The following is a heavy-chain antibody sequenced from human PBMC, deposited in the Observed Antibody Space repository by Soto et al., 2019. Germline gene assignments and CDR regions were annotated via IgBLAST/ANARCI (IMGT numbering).Heavy chain of an antibody. D-gene: IGHD3-22*01. V-gene: IGHV1-2*02. CDR2: INPNSGGT. CDR3: ARVYYYYDSSGYPYYFDY. CDR1: GYTFTGYY. Sequence: SVKVSCKASGYTFTGYYMHWVRQAPGQGLEWMGWINPNSGGTNYAQKFQGRVTMTRDTSISTAYMELSRLRSDDTAVYYCARVYYYYDSSGYPYYFDYWGQGTLVTVSS. J-gene: IGHJ4*02.